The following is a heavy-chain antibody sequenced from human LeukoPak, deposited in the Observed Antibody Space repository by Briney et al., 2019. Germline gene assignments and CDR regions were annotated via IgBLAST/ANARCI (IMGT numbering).Heavy chain of an antibody. Sequence: SETLSLTCTVSGYSISSGHYWGWIRQPPGKGLEWIGSMYHSGSTYYNPSLKSRVTISVDTSKNQFSLKLSSVTAADTAVYYCARDRLSNGYYYMDVWGKGTTVTVSS. J-gene: IGHJ6*03. CDR1: GYSISSGHY. V-gene: IGHV4-38-2*02. CDR3: ARDRLSNGYYYMDV. D-gene: IGHD4-11*01. CDR2: MYHSGST.